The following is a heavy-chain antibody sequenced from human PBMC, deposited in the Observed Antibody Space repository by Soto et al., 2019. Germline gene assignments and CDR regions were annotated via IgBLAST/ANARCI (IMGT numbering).Heavy chain of an antibody. J-gene: IGHJ4*02. CDR3: ARGRYCSGGSCYKDS. CDR1: GFTFSSYW. Sequence: PGGSLRLSCAASGFTFSSYWMHWVRQAPGKGLVWVSRINSDGSSTNYADSVKGQFTISRDNAKNTLYLQMNSLRAEDTAVYYCARGRYCSGGSCYKDSWGQGTLVTVSS. D-gene: IGHD2-15*01. V-gene: IGHV3-74*01. CDR2: INSDGSST.